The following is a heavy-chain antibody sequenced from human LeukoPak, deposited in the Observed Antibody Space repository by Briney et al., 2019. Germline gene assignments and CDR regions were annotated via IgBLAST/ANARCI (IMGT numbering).Heavy chain of an antibody. D-gene: IGHD5-18*01. CDR3: AKVALEGYSYGLFDY. CDR1: GFTFSTFS. V-gene: IGHV3-23*01. Sequence: GGSLRLSCAASGFTFSTFSMSWVRQAPGKGLEWVSAITASPGTTYYADSVMGRFAISRDNSENTLYLQMNSLRAEDTAVYYCAKVALEGYSYGLFDYWGQGTLVTVSS. CDR2: ITASPGTT. J-gene: IGHJ4*02.